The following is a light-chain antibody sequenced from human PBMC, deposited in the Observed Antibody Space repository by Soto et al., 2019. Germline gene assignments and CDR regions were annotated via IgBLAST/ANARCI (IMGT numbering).Light chain of an antibody. V-gene: IGKV3-15*01. J-gene: IGKJ2*01. CDR1: QSVSSN. Sequence: EIVMTQSPANLSVSPGERATLSCRASQSVSSNLAWYQQKPGQGPRLLIYGASTRATSIPARFSGSGSGTEFTLIINGLQSGDFAVYYCHQYNKWRPYTFGQGNKLEIK. CDR2: GAS. CDR3: HQYNKWRPYT.